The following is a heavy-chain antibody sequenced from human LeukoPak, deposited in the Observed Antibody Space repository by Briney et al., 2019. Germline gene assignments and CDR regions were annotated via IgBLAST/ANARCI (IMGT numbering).Heavy chain of an antibody. CDR1: GGSISSSSYY. D-gene: IGHD6-13*01. Sequence: PSETLSLTCTVSGGSISSSSYYWGWIRQPPGKGLEWIGSIYYSGSTYYNPSLKSRVTISVDTSKNQFSLKLSSVTAADTAVYYCARVQAAARGPTRYYYYYYMDVWGKGTTVIVSS. CDR2: IYYSGST. CDR3: ARVQAAARGPTRYYYYYYMDV. V-gene: IGHV4-39*07. J-gene: IGHJ6*03.